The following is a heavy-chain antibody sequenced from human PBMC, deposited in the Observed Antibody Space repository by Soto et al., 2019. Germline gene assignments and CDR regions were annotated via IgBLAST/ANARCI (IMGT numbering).Heavy chain of an antibody. Sequence: QVHLVQSGAEVKKPGASVKVSCKASGYTFTSYGITWVRQAPGQGLEWMGWISSHNGNTDYAQKLQGRVIVTRDTSAYTASMELRSLRSYDTAGNYCARGRYGDYWGQGALVIVSS. D-gene: IGHD1-1*01. CDR3: ARGRYGDY. CDR2: ISSHNGNT. J-gene: IGHJ4*02. CDR1: GYTFTSYG. V-gene: IGHV1-18*01.